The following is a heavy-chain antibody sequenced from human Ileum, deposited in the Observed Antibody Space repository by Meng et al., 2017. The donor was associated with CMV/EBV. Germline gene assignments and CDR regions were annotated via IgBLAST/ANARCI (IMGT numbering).Heavy chain of an antibody. CDR3: ARRVREVRERSWENWLTP. CDR1: GGTFSTYG. CDR2: ICGTETI. D-gene: IGHD3-10*01. Sequence: VTLRVSGPRLVKPSETLSLTCTVSGGTFSTYGGNWIRQSDGKRLEWLVRICGTETIKYNPSCKSRLTLSLDTSKSQFSLRLTSVTAADTAVYFCARRVREVRERSWENWLTPWGQGILVTVSS. V-gene: IGHV4-4*07. J-gene: IGHJ5*02.